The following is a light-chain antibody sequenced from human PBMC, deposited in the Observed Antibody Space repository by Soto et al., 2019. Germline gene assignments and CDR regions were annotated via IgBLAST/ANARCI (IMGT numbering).Light chain of an antibody. J-gene: IGKJ2*01. CDR1: QSVSSN. V-gene: IGKV3-15*01. CDR2: GAS. Sequence: IVMTQSPATLSVSPGERVTLSCGASQSVSSNLAWYQQKPGQTPRLLIYGASTRATGIPARFSGSGSGTEFTLTISSLQSEDFAVYYCQQYDNWPHTFGQGTKLEIK. CDR3: QQYDNWPHT.